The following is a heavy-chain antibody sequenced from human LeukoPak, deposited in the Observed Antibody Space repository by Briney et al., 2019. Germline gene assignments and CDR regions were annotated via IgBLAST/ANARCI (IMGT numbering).Heavy chain of an antibody. Sequence: GGSLRLSCVASGFTVSSYYMSWVRQAPGKGLEWVSLLYTGGTTYYADSVEGRFTISRDNSKNTIYLQMNTLRAEDTAVYYCARGGVNYWNPRYWGQGTLVTVSS. J-gene: IGHJ4*02. V-gene: IGHV3-53*01. D-gene: IGHD1-1*01. CDR2: LYTGGTT. CDR3: ARGGVNYWNPRY. CDR1: GFTVSSYY.